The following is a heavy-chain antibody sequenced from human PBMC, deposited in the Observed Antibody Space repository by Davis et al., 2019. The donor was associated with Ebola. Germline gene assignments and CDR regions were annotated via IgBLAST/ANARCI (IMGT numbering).Heavy chain of an antibody. J-gene: IGHJ6*03. CDR2: INPSGGST. CDR1: GYTFTSYY. D-gene: IGHD2-2*01. V-gene: IGHV1-46*01. CDR3: ARVGSTRRAAKKGGYYYYMDV. Sequence: ASVKVSCKASGYTFTSYYMHWVRQAPGQGLEWMGIINPSGGSTSYAQKFQGRVTMTRDTSTSTVYMELRSLRSEDTAVYYCARVGSTRRAAKKGGYYYYMDVWGKGTTVTVSS.